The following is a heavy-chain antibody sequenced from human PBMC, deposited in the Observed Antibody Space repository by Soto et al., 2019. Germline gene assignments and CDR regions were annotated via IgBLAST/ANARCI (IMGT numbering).Heavy chain of an antibody. Sequence: EVQLVESGGGLVQPGGSLRLSCAASGFTFSSYSMNWVRQAPGKGLEWVSYISSSSTIHYADSVKGRFTISRDNAKNSLYLQMNSLRAEDTAVYYCARHPERIAEIGWFDPWGQGTLVTVSS. D-gene: IGHD6-13*01. CDR1: GFTFSSYS. V-gene: IGHV3-48*01. CDR2: ISSSSTI. CDR3: ARHPERIAEIGWFDP. J-gene: IGHJ5*02.